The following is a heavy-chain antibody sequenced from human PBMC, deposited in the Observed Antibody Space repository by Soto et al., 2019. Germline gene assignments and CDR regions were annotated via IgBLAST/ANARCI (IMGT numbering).Heavy chain of an antibody. J-gene: IGHJ4*02. CDR1: GGSISSGDYF. V-gene: IGHV4-30-4*01. D-gene: IGHD4-17*01. CDR2: ISYSGSA. CDR3: ARDSTVTYVDF. Sequence: QVQLQESGPGLVKPSQTLSLTCTVSGGSISSGDYFWSWIRQPPGKGLEWIGYISYSGSAYYNPSLKSRVTLSVDTSMTQFSLKLNSVTAADTAVYFCARDSTVTYVDFWGQGTLVTVSS.